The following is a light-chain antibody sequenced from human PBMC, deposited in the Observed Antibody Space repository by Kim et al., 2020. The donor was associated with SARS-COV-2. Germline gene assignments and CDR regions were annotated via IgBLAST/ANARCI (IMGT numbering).Light chain of an antibody. CDR2: AAS. Sequence: GDKVTIPCRATKGISSYLGWYQQKPGKAPELLIYAASTTHTGVPSRFSGSGSGTDFTLTISSLQPEDFATYYCQQLNDYALTFGGGTKVDIK. CDR1: KGISSY. J-gene: IGKJ4*01. CDR3: QQLNDYALT. V-gene: IGKV1-9*01.